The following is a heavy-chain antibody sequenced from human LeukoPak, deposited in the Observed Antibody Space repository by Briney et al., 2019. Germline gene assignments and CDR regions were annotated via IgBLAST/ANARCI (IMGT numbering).Heavy chain of an antibody. D-gene: IGHD4-17*01. CDR1: GDSISSGSYY. Sequence: PSETLSLTCTVSGDSISSGSYYWSWIRQPAGKGLEWIGRIYTSGSTNYHPSLKSRVTISVDTSKSQFSLRLSSVTAADTAVYYCARETVTRNYHYYYYMDVWGKGTTVTVPS. CDR3: ARETVTRNYHYYYYMDV. V-gene: IGHV4-61*02. CDR2: IYTSGST. J-gene: IGHJ6*03.